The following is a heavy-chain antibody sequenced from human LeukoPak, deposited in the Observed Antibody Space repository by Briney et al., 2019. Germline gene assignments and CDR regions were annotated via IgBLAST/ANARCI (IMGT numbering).Heavy chain of an antibody. Sequence: GGSLRLSCAASGFTVSSNYMSWVXQPPGXGLEWVSVLYSGGSTYYAASVKGRFTISRDNPKNTLYLQMNSLRAGDTAVYFCARLGSTVTHFDYWGQGTLVTVSS. CDR3: ARLGSTVTHFDY. D-gene: IGHD4-17*01. CDR1: GFTVSSNY. J-gene: IGHJ4*02. CDR2: LYSGGST. V-gene: IGHV3-66*01.